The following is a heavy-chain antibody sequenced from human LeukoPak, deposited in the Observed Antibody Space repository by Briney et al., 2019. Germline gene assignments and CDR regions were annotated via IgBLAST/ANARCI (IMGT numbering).Heavy chain of an antibody. CDR2: IYHSGNT. CDR3: ARERLNYYDSSGYLYYFDY. D-gene: IGHD3-22*01. CDR1: AYSISSAYY. V-gene: IGHV4-38-2*02. Sequence: PSETLSLTCGVSAYSISSAYYWGWIRQPPGKGLEWIGSIYHSGNTYYNPSLKSRVTISVDTPKNQFSLKLNSVTAADTAVYYCARERLNYYDSSGYLYYFDYWGQGTLVTVSS. J-gene: IGHJ4*02.